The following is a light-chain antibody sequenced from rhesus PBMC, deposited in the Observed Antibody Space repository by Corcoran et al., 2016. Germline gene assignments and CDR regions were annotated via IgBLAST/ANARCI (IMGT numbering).Light chain of an antibody. CDR3: LQHSTWPLT. V-gene: IGKV3-24*01. CDR2: GAS. J-gene: IGKJ4*01. CDR1: QSLSSS. Sequence: EIVMTQSPATLSLSPGERATLSCRASQSLSSSLAWYQQKPGQAPRLLIHGASSRAPGIPDRFRWIGSRTDFTLTISSLEPEDVAVYYCLQHSTWPLTFGGGTKVELK.